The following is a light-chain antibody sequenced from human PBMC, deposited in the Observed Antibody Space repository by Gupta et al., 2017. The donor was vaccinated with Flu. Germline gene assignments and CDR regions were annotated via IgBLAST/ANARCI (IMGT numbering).Light chain of an antibody. J-gene: IGKJ2*02. CDR2: DAF. Sequence: EVVLTQSPATLSLSPGVRATLSCGASHSFSSNLLAWYQQKPGLAPRLLIYDAFNRTAGTPDRFSGSGSGTDFTLTISRLEPEDFAVYYCQQYVGSPPWTFGQGTKLEI. CDR1: HSFSSNL. V-gene: IGKV3D-20*01. CDR3: QQYVGSPPWT.